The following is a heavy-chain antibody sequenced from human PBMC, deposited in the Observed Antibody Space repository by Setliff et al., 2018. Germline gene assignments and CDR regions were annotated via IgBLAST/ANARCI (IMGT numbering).Heavy chain of an antibody. V-gene: IGHV1-69*10. D-gene: IGHD2-15*01. CDR1: GGTLSSYA. J-gene: IGHJ6*02. CDR2: IIPILGIA. CDR3: ARRYCSGGSCLEYYYYGMDV. Sequence: GASVKVSCKASGGTLSSYAISWVRQAPGQGLEWMGGIIPILGIANYAQKFQGRVTITADKSTSTAYMELSSLRSEDTAVYYCARRYCSGGSCLEYYYYGMDVWGQGTTVTVSS.